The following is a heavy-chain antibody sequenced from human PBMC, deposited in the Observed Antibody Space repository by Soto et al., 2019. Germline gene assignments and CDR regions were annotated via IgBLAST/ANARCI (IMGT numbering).Heavy chain of an antibody. CDR3: ARDYSDAMDV. J-gene: IGHJ6*02. CDR1: GFSFSNYG. D-gene: IGHD2-15*01. Sequence: QVRLVESGGGVVEPGRSRRLSGAASGFSFSNYGMHWVRQAPGKGLERLAIISYDGSNEYYADSVKGRFTISRDNSKNTLYLQMNSLGAEDTAVYYSARDYSDAMDVWGQGTTVTVSS. V-gene: IGHV3-33*05. CDR2: ISYDGSNE.